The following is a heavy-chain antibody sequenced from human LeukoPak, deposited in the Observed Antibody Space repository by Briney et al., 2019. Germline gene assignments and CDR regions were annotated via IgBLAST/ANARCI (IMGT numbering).Heavy chain of an antibody. CDR1: GGSISSSSYY. Sequence: SETLSLTCTVSGGSISSSSYYWGWIRQPPETGLEWIGSIYYSGSPYYNSSLESRVTISADTSKNQISLELRSVTAADTAVYYCARRQRYFDLLRKSYNWFDPWGQGTLVTVSS. CDR3: ARRQRYFDLLRKSYNWFDP. V-gene: IGHV4-39*01. CDR2: IYYSGSP. D-gene: IGHD3-9*01. J-gene: IGHJ5*02.